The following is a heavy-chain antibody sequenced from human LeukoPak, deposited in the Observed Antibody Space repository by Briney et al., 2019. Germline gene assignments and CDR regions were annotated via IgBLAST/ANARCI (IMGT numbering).Heavy chain of an antibody. D-gene: IGHD6-6*01. CDR3: AKDLAALRQLVPWFDP. J-gene: IGHJ5*02. Sequence: GGSLRLSCAASGFTFSSYGMHWVRQAPGKGLEWVAVISYDGSNKYYADSVKGRFTISRDNSKNTLYPQMNSLRAEDTAVYYCAKDLAALRQLVPWFDPWGQGTLVTVSS. V-gene: IGHV3-30*18. CDR1: GFTFSSYG. CDR2: ISYDGSNK.